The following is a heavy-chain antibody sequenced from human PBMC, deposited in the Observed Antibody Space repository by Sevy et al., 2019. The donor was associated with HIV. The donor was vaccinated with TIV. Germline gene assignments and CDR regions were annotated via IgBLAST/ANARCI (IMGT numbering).Heavy chain of an antibody. J-gene: IGHJ4*02. CDR3: AKDMSPSTEYYYDSSGYPD. Sequence: GGSLRLSCAAPGFTFDDYAMHWVRQAPGKGLEWVSGISWNSGSIGYADSVKGRFTISRDNAKNSLYLQMNSLRAEDTALYYCAKDMSPSTEYYYDSSGYPDWGQGTLVTVSS. V-gene: IGHV3-9*01. CDR1: GFTFDDYA. CDR2: ISWNSGSI. D-gene: IGHD3-22*01.